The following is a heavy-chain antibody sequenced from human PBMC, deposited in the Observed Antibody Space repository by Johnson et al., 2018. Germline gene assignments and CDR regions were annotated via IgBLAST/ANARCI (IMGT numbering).Heavy chain of an antibody. CDR2: INPSGGSE. Sequence: VQLLESGAEVKKPGASVKVSCKASGYTFTSYYMHWVRQAPGQGLEWRGIINPSGGSERYAQNFQGRVTMTSATSTSTVYMELRSLRSEDPAVYYCARESYSYGLRDDAFDIWGQGTMVTVSS. CDR1: GYTFTSYY. CDR3: ARESYSYGLRDDAFDI. D-gene: IGHD5-18*01. V-gene: IGHV1-46*01. J-gene: IGHJ3*02.